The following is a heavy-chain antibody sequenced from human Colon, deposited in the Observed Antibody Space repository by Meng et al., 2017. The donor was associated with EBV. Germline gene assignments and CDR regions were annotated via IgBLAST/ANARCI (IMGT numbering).Heavy chain of an antibody. J-gene: IGHJ4*02. D-gene: IGHD3-10*01. CDR1: GGSISSSHYY. Sequence: QWPLQESGPGLLKPSETLSLTCTVSGGSISSSHYYWGWVRQPPGKGLQWIGTIYHSGSTSYNPSLQSRVTMFVDTSKNQFSLMLTSVTATDTAVYYCARRRGGSGRDCWGQGTLVTVSS. CDR2: IYHSGST. V-gene: IGHV4-39*01. CDR3: ARRRGGSGRDC.